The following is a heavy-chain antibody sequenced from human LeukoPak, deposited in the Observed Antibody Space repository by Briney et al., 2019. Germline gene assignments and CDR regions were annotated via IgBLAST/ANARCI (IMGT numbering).Heavy chain of an antibody. D-gene: IGHD2-2*01. CDR1: GGSFSGYY. CDR3: ARNLRYCSSTSCSWGLYYYYYMDV. J-gene: IGHJ6*03. V-gene: IGHV4-34*01. CDR2: INHSGST. Sequence: SETLSLTCAVYGGSFSGYYWSWIRQPPGKGLEWIGKINHSGSTNYNPSLKSRVTISVDTSKNQLSLKLSSVTAADTAVYYCARNLRYCSSTSCSWGLYYYYYMDVWGKGTTVTVSS.